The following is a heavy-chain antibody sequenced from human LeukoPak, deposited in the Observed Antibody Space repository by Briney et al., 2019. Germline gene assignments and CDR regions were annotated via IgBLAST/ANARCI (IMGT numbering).Heavy chain of an antibody. D-gene: IGHD4-23*01. J-gene: IGHJ4*02. CDR2: IYYSGST. Sequence: SSETLSLTCTVSGGSISSGGYYWSWVRQHPGKGLEWIGYIYYSGSTYYNPSLKSRVTISVDTSKNQFSLKLSSVTAADTAVYYCATYGDDGGYWGQGTLVTVSS. V-gene: IGHV4-31*03. CDR3: ATYGDDGGY. CDR1: GGSISSGGYY.